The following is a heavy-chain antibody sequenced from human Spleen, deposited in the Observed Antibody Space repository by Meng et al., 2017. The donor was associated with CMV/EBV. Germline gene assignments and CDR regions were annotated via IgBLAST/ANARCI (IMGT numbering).Heavy chain of an antibody. J-gene: IGHJ6*02. CDR3: AKEGTYYDILTGYPTYHYYGMDV. D-gene: IGHD3-9*01. Sequence: GESLKISCAASGFTFSNYDMHWVRQATGKGLGWVSGIGAAGDTYYPGSVRGRFTISREIAKNSLFLQMNSLRAGDTPVYYCAKEGTYYDILTGYPTYHYYGMDVWGQGTTVTVSS. CDR2: IGAAGDT. V-gene: IGHV3-13*01. CDR1: GFTFSNYD.